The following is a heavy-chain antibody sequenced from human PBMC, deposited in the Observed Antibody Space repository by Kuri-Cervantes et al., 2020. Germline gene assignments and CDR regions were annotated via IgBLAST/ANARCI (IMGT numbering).Heavy chain of an antibody. CDR3: ARDIGSRDYYFDY. D-gene: IGHD2-21*01. CDR1: GFPFSSYT. CDR2: ISNDGSNI. V-gene: IGHV3-30*09. J-gene: IGHJ4*02. Sequence: GGSLRLSCTASGFPFSSYTMHWVRQAPGKGLEWVAIISNDGSNIYYADPVKGRFAISRDNSKNTLFLQMNTLRPEDTAVYYCARDIGSRDYYFDYWGQGTLVTVSS.